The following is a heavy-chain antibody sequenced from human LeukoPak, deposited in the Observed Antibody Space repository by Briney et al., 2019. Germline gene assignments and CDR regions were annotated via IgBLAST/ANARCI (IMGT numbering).Heavy chain of an antibody. CDR3: AKDLDFWSGYSSY. V-gene: IGHV3-23*01. CDR1: GFTVSSYA. CDR2: ISGSGGST. J-gene: IGHJ4*02. Sequence: GGSLRLSCAASGFTVSSYAMSWVPQAPGKGLEWVSAISGSGGSTYYADSVKGRFTISRGNSKNTLYLQMNSLRAEDTAVYYCAKDLDFWSGYSSYWGQGTLVTVSS. D-gene: IGHD3-3*01.